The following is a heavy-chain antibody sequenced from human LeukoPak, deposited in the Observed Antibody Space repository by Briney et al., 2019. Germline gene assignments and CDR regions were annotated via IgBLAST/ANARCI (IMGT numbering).Heavy chain of an antibody. CDR2: IYTSGST. CDR3: AVIAVAGRGYFDY. CDR1: GGSISSGSYY. D-gene: IGHD6-19*01. Sequence: SETLSLTCTVSGGSISSGSYYWSWIRQPAGKGLEWIGRIYTSGSTNYSPSLKSRVTISVDTSKNQFSLKLSSVTAADTAVYYCAVIAVAGRGYFDYWGQGILVTVSS. V-gene: IGHV4-61*02. J-gene: IGHJ4*02.